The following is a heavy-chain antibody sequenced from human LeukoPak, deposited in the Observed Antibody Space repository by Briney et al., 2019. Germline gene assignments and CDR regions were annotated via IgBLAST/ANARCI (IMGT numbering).Heavy chain of an antibody. CDR3: ARQGSGYSPTYYYYMDV. J-gene: IGHJ6*03. Sequence: GGSLRLSCAASGFTFSSYWMSWVRQAPGKGLEWVANIKQDGREKYYADSVKGRFTISRDNAKNSLYLQMNSLRAEDTAVYYCARQGSGYSPTYYYYMDVWGKGTTVTISS. D-gene: IGHD5-18*01. CDR1: GFTFSSYW. CDR2: IKQDGREK. V-gene: IGHV3-7*01.